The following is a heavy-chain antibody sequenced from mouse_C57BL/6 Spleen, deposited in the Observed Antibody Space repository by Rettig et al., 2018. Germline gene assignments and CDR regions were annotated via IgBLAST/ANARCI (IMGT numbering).Heavy chain of an antibody. D-gene: IGHD3-3*01. V-gene: IGHV1-55*01. CDR3: ARGAGNFDY. CDR1: GYTFTSYW. CDR2: IYPGSGST. J-gene: IGHJ2*01. Sequence: QVQLQQPGAELVKPGASVKMSCKASGYTFTSYWITWVKQRPGQGLEWIGDIYPGSGSTNYNEKFKSKATRTGDTSASTAYMQRSSLTSEDSAVYYCARGAGNFDYWGQGTTLTVSS.